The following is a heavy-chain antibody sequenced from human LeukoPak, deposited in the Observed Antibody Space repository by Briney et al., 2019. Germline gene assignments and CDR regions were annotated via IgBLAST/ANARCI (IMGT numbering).Heavy chain of an antibody. V-gene: IGHV3-7*01. CDR1: GFSFSNYL. J-gene: IGHJ4*02. Sequence: PGGSLSLSCAASGFSFSNYLMIWVGQAPGKGLEWVANIKQDGSEKYYVDSVRGRFTISRDNAKNSLYLQMNSLRAEDTAVYYCASADGSRSYPRAFDNWGQGTMVTVSS. CDR2: IKQDGSEK. D-gene: IGHD3-10*01. CDR3: ASADGSRSYPRAFDN.